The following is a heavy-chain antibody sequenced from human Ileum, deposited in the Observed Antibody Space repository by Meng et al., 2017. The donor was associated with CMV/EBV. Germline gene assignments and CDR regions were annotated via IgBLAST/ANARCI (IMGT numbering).Heavy chain of an antibody. J-gene: IGHJ5*02. D-gene: IGHD1-14*01. V-gene: IGHV3-23*01. Sequence: GESLKTSCAASGFGFSSYALNWVRRAPGKGLEWVSTIGGSGHLTWYADSVRGRFTISRDNSKNTLFLHMNSLRADDTAVYFCVKTTKSPYTWGQGTLVTVSS. CDR2: IGGSGHLT. CDR1: GFGFSSYA. CDR3: VKTTKSPYT.